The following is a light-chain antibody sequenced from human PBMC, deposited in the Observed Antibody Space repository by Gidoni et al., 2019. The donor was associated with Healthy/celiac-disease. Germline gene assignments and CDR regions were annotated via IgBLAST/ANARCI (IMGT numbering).Light chain of an antibody. Sequence: DSQMTQSPSSLSASVGDRVTITCRASQSISSYLNWYQQKPGKAPKLLIYAASSLQSGFPSRFIGSVSWPDFTLTIISLQPAAFSTYYCPPSYRTPWTFGQGTKVEIK. CDR3: PPSYRTPWT. J-gene: IGKJ1*01. CDR2: AAS. V-gene: IGKV1-39*01. CDR1: QSISSY.